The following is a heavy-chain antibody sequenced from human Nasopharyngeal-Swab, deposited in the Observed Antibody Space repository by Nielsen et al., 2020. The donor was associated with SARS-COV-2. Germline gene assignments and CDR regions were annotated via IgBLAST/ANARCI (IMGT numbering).Heavy chain of an antibody. D-gene: IGHD6-13*01. CDR2: ISGTSTYI. CDR3: ARDLVSSWRAIGNWYFDL. CDR1: GFTFSTYS. J-gene: IGHJ2*01. V-gene: IGHV3-21*01. Sequence: GGSLRLSCTASGFTFSTYSMNWVRQAPGKGLEWVSSISGTSTYIYYADSVKGRFTVPRDNARNSLYLQMNSLRGDDTAVYYCARDLVSSWRAIGNWYFDLWGRGTLVTVSS.